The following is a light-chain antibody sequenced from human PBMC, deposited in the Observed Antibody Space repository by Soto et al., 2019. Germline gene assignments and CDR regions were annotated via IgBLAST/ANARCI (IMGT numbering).Light chain of an antibody. V-gene: IGLV2-14*01. CDR3: SSYTSSSPRV. J-gene: IGLJ3*02. CDR1: SSDVGGYNY. Sequence: QSALTQPASVSGSPGQSITISCTGTSSDVGGYNYVSWYQQHPGKAPKLMIYDVSNRPSGVSNRFSGSKSGNTASLTISGFQAEDEADYYCSSYTSSSPRVFGGGTKLTVL. CDR2: DVS.